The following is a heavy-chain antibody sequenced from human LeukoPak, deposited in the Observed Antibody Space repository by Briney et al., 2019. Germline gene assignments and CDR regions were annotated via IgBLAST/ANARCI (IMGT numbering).Heavy chain of an antibody. V-gene: IGHV3-30*04. CDR1: RFTFSSYA. Sequence: GGSLRLSCAASRFTFSSYAMHWVRQAPGKGLEWVAVISYDGSNKYYADSVKGRFTISRDNSKNTLYLQMNSLRAEDTAVYYCASLWFGELPFDYWGQGTLVTVSS. CDR2: ISYDGSNK. CDR3: ASLWFGELPFDY. J-gene: IGHJ4*02. D-gene: IGHD3-10*01.